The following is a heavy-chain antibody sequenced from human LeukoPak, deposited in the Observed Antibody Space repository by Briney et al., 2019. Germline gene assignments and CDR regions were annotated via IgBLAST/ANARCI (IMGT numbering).Heavy chain of an antibody. V-gene: IGHV5-51*01. CDR1: GYSFTSYW. CDR2: IYPGDSDT. CDR3: ARPIVSGYANGGFDY. J-gene: IGHJ4*02. Sequence: GESLKISCKGSGYSFTSYWIGWVRQMPGKGLEWMGIIYPGDSDTRYSPSFQGQVTISADKSISTAYLQWSSLKASDTAMYYCARPIVSGYANGGFDYWGQGTLVTVSS. D-gene: IGHD6-25*01.